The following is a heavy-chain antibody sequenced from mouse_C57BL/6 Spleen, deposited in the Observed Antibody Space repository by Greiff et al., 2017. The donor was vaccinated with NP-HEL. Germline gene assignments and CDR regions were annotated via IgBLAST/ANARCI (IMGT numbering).Heavy chain of an antibody. J-gene: IGHJ3*01. Sequence: QVQLQQSGPGLVAPSQSLSITCTVSGFSLTSYGVHWVRQPPGKGLEWLVVIWSDGSTTYNSALKSRLSISKDNSKSQVFLKMNSLQTDDTAMYYCARQGGAYDYDETGFAYWGQGTLVTVSA. V-gene: IGHV2-6-1*01. D-gene: IGHD2-4*01. CDR2: IWSDGST. CDR1: GFSLTSYG. CDR3: ARQGGAYDYDETGFAY.